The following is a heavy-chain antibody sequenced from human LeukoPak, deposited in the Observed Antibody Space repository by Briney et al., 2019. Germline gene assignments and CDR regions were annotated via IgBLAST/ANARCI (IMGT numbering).Heavy chain of an antibody. V-gene: IGHV3-74*01. J-gene: IGHJ3*02. CDR2: INSDGSST. Sequence: GGSLRLSCAASGFTFSSYWMHWVRQAPGKGLVWVSRINSDGSSTNYADSVKGRFTISRDNAKNTLYLQMNSLRAEDTAVYYCAGDLGSGYYYGNAFDIWGQGTMVTVSS. CDR1: GFTFSSYW. D-gene: IGHD3-22*01. CDR3: AGDLGSGYYYGNAFDI.